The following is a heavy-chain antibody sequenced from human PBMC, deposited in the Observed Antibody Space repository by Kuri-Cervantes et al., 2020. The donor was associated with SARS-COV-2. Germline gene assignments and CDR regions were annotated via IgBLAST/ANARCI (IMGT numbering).Heavy chain of an antibody. D-gene: IGHD7-27*01. J-gene: IGHJ4*02. V-gene: IGHV3-21*03. CDR1: GFTFSGYS. CDR2: IDSSSYYI. Sequence: GGFLRLSCAASGFTFSGYSMNCIRQAPGKGLEWVASIDSSSYYIYHADSVKGRLTISRDNAKTSLYLQMNSRKPEYEGVYYCSRDEGGELGDYFYYRGQGALVTVSS. CDR3: SRDEGGELGDYFYY.